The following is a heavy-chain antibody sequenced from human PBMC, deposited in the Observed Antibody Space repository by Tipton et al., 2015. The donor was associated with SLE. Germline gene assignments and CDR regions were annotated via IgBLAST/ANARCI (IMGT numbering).Heavy chain of an antibody. V-gene: IGHV1-46*01. CDR2: INPSGGTT. J-gene: IGHJ4*02. CDR3: ARAHSAY. CDR1: GYTFTSYY. D-gene: IGHD2-21*01. Sequence: QLVQSGAEVKKPGASVKISCKASGYTFTSYYLYWVRQAPGQGLEWMGIINPSGGTTTYAQNFQGRVSMTRDTSTSTVFMELSSLRSEDTAVYYCARAHSAYWGQGTLVTVSS.